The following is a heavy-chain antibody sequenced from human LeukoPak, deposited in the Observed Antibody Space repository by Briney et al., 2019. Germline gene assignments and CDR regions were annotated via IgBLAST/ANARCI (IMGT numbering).Heavy chain of an antibody. V-gene: IGHV4-59*01. CDR1: GGSISSYY. D-gene: IGHD4-17*01. Sequence: SETLSLTCTVSGGSISSYYWSWIRQPPGKGLEWIGYIYYSGSTNYNPSLKSRVTISVDTSKNQFSLKLSSVTAADTAVYYCARGTVTTSFIYYYGMDVWGQGTTVTVSS. CDR2: IYYSGST. CDR3: ARGTVTTSFIYYYGMDV. J-gene: IGHJ6*02.